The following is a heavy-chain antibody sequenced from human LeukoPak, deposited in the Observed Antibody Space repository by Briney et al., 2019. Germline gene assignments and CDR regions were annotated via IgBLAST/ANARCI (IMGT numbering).Heavy chain of an antibody. Sequence: SETLSLTCAVYGGSFSGYYWSWIRQPPGKGLEWIGEINHSGSTYYNPSLKSRVTISVDTSKNQFSLKLSSLTAADTAVYYCARLRRSRLAEFDYWGQGALVTVSS. V-gene: IGHV4-34*01. D-gene: IGHD3-3*02. CDR3: ARLRRSRLAEFDY. CDR1: GGSFSGYY. J-gene: IGHJ4*02. CDR2: INHSGST.